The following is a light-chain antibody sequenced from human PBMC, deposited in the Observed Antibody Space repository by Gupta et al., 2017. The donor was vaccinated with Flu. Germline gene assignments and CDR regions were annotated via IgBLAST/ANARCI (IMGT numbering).Light chain of an antibody. CDR1: QSISSH. Sequence: PSLSASVGDRVTITCRASQSISSHLNWYHQKPGKAPKLLIHSASTWQTGVPSRFSGSGSGTDFTLTISSRQPDDFAAYYCQQTDSNPPWTFGQGTKVEIK. V-gene: IGKV1-39*01. CDR2: SAS. CDR3: QQTDSNPPWT. J-gene: IGKJ1*01.